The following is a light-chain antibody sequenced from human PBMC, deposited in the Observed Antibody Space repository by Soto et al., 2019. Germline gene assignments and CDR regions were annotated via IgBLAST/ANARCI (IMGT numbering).Light chain of an antibody. Sequence: QSVLTQPPSVSGAPGQRVTISCTGSSSNIGAGYDVHWYQQLPGTAPKLLIYGNSNRPSGVPDRFSGSKSGTSASLAITGLXAEDEADYYCQSYDSSVVFGGGTKLTVL. J-gene: IGLJ2*01. CDR1: SSNIGAGYD. CDR3: QSYDSSVV. CDR2: GNS. V-gene: IGLV1-40*01.